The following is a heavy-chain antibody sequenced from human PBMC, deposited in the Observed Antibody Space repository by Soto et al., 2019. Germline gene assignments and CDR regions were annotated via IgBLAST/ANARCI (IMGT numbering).Heavy chain of an antibody. CDR1: GGTFSSYA. CDR2: IIPIFGTA. Sequence: QVQLVQSGAEVKKPGSSVKVSCKASGGTFSSYAISWVRQAPGQGLEWMGGIIPIFGTANYAQKFQGRVTITADESTSTAYMELSSLRSEDTAVYYCATPRRDYYGHYYYYGMDVWGQGTTVTVSS. V-gene: IGHV1-69*12. D-gene: IGHD1-26*01. CDR3: ATPRRDYYGHYYYYGMDV. J-gene: IGHJ6*02.